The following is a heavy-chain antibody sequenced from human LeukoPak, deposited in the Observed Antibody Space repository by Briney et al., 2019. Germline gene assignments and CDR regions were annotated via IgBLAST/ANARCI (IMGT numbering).Heavy chain of an antibody. CDR2: ISDSGGST. Sequence: PGGSLRLSCAASGFTFTTYGMSWVRQAPGKGLEWVSVISDSGGSTYYADSVKGLFTISRDNSKNTLYLQMNSLRADDTAVYYCAKLSGSSCYSPGSYWGQGTLVTVSS. J-gene: IGHJ4*02. V-gene: IGHV3-23*01. CDR3: AKLSGSSCYSPGSY. CDR1: GFTFTTYG. D-gene: IGHD2-15*01.